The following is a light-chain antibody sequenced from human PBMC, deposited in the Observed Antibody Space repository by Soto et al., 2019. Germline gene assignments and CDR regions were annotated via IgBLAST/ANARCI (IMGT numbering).Light chain of an antibody. CDR2: RVS. CDR3: MQGAHGPPYT. CDR1: QSLVYTDGDTY. Sequence: DVVVTQSPLSLPVTLGRPASISCRSRQSLVYTDGDTYLNLFQQRPGQSPRRLIFRVSNRRSGVPDRFCGSGSGTDFTLKSSRVEAGDVGGSYCMQGAHGPPYTFGQGTKLEIK. V-gene: IGKV2-30*01. J-gene: IGKJ2*01.